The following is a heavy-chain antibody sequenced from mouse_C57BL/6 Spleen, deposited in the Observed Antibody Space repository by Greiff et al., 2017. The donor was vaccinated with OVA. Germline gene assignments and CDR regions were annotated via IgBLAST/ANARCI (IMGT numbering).Heavy chain of an antibody. CDR1: GYTFTSYW. CDR3: ARSPPAMDY. Sequence: QVQLQQPGAELVKPGASVKLSCKASGYTFTSYWMQWVKQRPGQGLEWIGEIDPSDSYTNYNQKFKGKATLTVDTSSSTAYMRLSSLTSEDSAVYYCARSPPAMDYWGQGTSVTVSS. J-gene: IGHJ4*01. CDR2: IDPSDSYT. V-gene: IGHV1-50*01.